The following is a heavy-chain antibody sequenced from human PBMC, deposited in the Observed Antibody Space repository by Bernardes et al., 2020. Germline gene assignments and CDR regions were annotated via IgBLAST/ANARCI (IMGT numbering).Heavy chain of an antibody. J-gene: IGHJ4*02. D-gene: IGHD3-22*01. CDR2: IYYSGST. V-gene: IGHV4-59*01. CDR1: GGSISSYY. CDR3: AGEDMGIVGRGFDY. Sequence: SETLSLTCTVSGGSISSYYWSWIRQPPGKGLEWIGYIYYSGSTNYNPSLKSRVTISVDTSKNQFSLKLSSVTAADTAVYYCAGEDMGIVGRGFDYWGQGTLVTVSS.